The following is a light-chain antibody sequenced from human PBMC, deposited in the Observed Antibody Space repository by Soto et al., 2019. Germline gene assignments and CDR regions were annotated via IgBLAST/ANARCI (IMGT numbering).Light chain of an antibody. CDR1: SSDVGGYIY. CDR3: SSYSRSSFYV. J-gene: IGLJ1*01. CDR2: EVS. Sequence: QSVLTQPASVSGSPGQSITISCTGTSSDVGGYIYVSWYQQHPGKAPKLMIYEVSNRPSGVSNRFSGSKSGNTASLTISALQAEDEADYYCSSYSRSSFYVFGTGTKVTVL. V-gene: IGLV2-14*01.